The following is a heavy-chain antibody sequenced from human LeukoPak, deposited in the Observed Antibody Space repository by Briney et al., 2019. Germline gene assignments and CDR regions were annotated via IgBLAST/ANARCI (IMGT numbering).Heavy chain of an antibody. D-gene: IGHD3-22*01. V-gene: IGHV3-23*01. Sequence: GGSLRLSCVASGFTFDTYAMSWVRQAPGKGLGWVSGISVSGGSTNYADSVKGRFTISRDNSKNTLSLQMNSLRAEDTAVYHCAKSNYFESGGYYFFDYWGQGTLVTVSS. CDR1: GFTFDTYA. CDR3: AKSNYFESGGYYFFDY. CDR2: ISVSGGST. J-gene: IGHJ4*02.